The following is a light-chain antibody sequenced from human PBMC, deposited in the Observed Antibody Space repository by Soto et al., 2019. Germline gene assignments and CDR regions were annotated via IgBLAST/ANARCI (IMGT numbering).Light chain of an antibody. CDR2: AAT. CDR3: PQLNSYPYT. Sequence: DIQLTQSPSFLSASVGDRVTITCRASQAIASFLAWYHQKPGEAPKLLIYAATTLQSGVPSRFSGSRSGPEYTLTISNLQPEDFATYYCPQLNSYPYTFAQGTKLEIK. CDR1: QAIASF. J-gene: IGKJ2*01. V-gene: IGKV1-9*01.